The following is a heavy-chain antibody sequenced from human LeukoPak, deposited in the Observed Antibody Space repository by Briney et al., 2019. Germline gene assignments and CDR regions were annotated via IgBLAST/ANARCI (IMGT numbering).Heavy chain of an antibody. CDR3: ARQGGYGRYSSGWYVDV. V-gene: IGHV4-61*02. Sequence: NPSETLSLTCTVSGGSISSGSYYWSWIRQPAGKGLEWIGRIYTSGSTNYNPSLKSRVTISVDTSKNQFSLKLSSVTAADTAVYYCARQGGYGRYSSGWYVDVWGQGTTVTVSS. CDR2: IYTSGST. J-gene: IGHJ6*02. CDR1: GGSISSGSYY. D-gene: IGHD6-19*01.